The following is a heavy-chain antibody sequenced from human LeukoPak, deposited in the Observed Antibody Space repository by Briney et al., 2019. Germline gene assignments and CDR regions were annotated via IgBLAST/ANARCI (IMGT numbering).Heavy chain of an antibody. V-gene: IGHV3-21*01. J-gene: IGHJ4*02. CDR1: GFTFSSYS. D-gene: IGHD3-16*01. CDR2: ISSSSSYI. CDR3: ARGFLGHYSFDY. Sequence: TGGSLRLSCAASGFTFSSYSMNWVRQAPGKGPEWVSSISSSSSYIYYADSVKGRFTISRDNAKNSLYLQMNSLRAEDTAVYYCARGFLGHYSFDYWGQGTLVTVSS.